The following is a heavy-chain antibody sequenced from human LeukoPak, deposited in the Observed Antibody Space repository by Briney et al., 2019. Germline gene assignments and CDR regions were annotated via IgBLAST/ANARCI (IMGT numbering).Heavy chain of an antibody. CDR2: ISNDGGTK. CDR3: AWADSGTYYNYYLDS. J-gene: IGHJ4*02. Sequence: AGTSLRLSCAASGFTFSSYAMHWVRQAPGKGLEWVAVISNDGGTKYYPDSVKGRFTISRDNSRNTLYLQMNSLRAEDTAVYYCAWADSGTYYNYYLDSWGQGTLVTVSS. D-gene: IGHD1-26*01. CDR1: GFTFSSYA. V-gene: IGHV3-30*04.